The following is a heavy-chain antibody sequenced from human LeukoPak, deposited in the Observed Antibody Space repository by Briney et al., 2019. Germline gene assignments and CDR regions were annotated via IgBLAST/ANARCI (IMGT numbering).Heavy chain of an antibody. Sequence: GGSLRLSCAASGFTVSSNYMSWVRQAPGKGLEWVSVIYSGGSTYYADSVKGRFTISRDNSKNTLYLQMNSLRAEDTAVYYCAKLQKVVPAAIDWFDPWGQGTLVTVSS. V-gene: IGHV3-53*01. D-gene: IGHD2-2*01. J-gene: IGHJ5*02. CDR3: AKLQKVVPAAIDWFDP. CDR1: GFTVSSNY. CDR2: IYSGGST.